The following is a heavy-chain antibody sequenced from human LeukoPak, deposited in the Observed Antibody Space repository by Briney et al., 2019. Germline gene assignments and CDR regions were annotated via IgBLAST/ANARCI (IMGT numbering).Heavy chain of an antibody. CDR3: AKAEGATLYYYGVDV. CDR2: ISSGGGDT. CDR1: GLTFNTYA. Sequence: GGSLRLSCAASGLTFNTYAMSWVRQAPGKGLEWVSTISSGGGDTYIADSVKGRFTISRDNSKYTLYLQMNRLRADDTAVYYCAKAEGATLYYYGVDVWGQGTTVTVSS. V-gene: IGHV3-23*01. J-gene: IGHJ6*02.